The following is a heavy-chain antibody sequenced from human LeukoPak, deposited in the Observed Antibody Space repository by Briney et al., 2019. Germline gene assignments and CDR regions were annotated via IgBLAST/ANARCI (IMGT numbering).Heavy chain of an antibody. Sequence: PGGSLRLSCAASGFTFSSYGMHWVGQAPGKGLEWVAVISYDGSNKYYADSVKGRFTVSRDNSKNTLYLQMNSLRAEDTAVYYCVVDTAMVPLRHDMDVWAQGTTVTVSS. J-gene: IGHJ6*02. CDR3: VVDTAMVPLRHDMDV. CDR1: GFTFSSYG. CDR2: ISYDGSNK. V-gene: IGHV3-30*03. D-gene: IGHD5-18*01.